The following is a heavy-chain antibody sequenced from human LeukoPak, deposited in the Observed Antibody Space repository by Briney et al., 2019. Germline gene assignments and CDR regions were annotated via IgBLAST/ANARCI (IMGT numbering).Heavy chain of an antibody. V-gene: IGHV1-46*01. Sequence: GASVRVSCKASGYTFTSYGISWVRQAPGQGLEWMGIINPSGGSTSYAQKFRGRVTMTRDTSTSTVYMELSSLRSEDTAVYYCARDPGYSGYDFGSANDYWGQGTLVTVSS. CDR1: GYTFTSYG. CDR2: INPSGGST. J-gene: IGHJ4*02. D-gene: IGHD5-12*01. CDR3: ARDPGYSGYDFGSANDY.